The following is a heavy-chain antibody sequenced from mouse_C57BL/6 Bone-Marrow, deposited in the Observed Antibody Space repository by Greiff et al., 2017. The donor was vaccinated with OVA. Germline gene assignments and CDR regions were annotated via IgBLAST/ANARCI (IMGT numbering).Heavy chain of an antibody. CDR3: ARGGLETAQSAY. Sequence: VKLQQSGAELARPGASVKLSCKASGYTFTSYGISWVKQRTGQGLEWIGEIYPRSGNTYYNEKFKGKATLTADKASSTAYMELRSLTSEDSAVYFCARGGLETAQSAYWGQGTLVTVSA. V-gene: IGHV1-81*01. CDR1: GYTFTSYG. CDR2: IYPRSGNT. D-gene: IGHD3-2*02. J-gene: IGHJ3*01.